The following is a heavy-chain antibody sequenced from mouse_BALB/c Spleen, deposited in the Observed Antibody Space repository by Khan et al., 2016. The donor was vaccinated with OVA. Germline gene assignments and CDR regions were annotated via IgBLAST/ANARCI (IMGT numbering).Heavy chain of an antibody. CDR3: ARNYDNFVEYFDV. Sequence: QVQLKQSGPGLVAPSQSLSITCTVSGFSLTSYGVHWVRQTPGKGLEWLGIIWAGGSTNYNSALMSRLSISQDNSKSQVFFKMHSLQTDDTAMYYCARNYDNFVEYFDVWGAGTTVTVSS. J-gene: IGHJ1*01. CDR2: IWAGGST. V-gene: IGHV2-9*02. CDR1: GFSLTSYG. D-gene: IGHD2-1*01.